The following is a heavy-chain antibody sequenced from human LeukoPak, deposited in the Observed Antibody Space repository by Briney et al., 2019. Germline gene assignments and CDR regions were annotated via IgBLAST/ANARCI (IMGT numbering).Heavy chain of an antibody. CDR2: IRYDGSNK. V-gene: IGHV3-30*02. D-gene: IGHD6-19*01. Sequence: GGSLRLSCAASGFTFSSYGMHWVRQAPGKGLEWVAFIRYDGSNKYYADSVKGRFTISRDNAKNSLYLQMNSLRAEDTAVYYCARDSSGFPGLYYYYYMDVWGKGTTVTISS. CDR3: ARDSSGFPGLYYYYYMDV. CDR1: GFTFSSYG. J-gene: IGHJ6*03.